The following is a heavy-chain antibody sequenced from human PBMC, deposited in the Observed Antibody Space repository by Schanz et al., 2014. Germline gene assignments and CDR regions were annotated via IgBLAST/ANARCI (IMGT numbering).Heavy chain of an antibody. CDR2: ISATSAKI. J-gene: IGHJ4*02. CDR3: AGDWASGRYYSDY. V-gene: IGHV3-48*01. CDR1: GFSFSGFG. Sequence: VQLVESGGGVVQPGRSLRLSCAGSGFSFSGFGMHWVRQAPGKGLEWVSYISATSAKIDYADSVQGRFAISRDNSKDTLYLQMNSLRTEDTAVYYCAGDWASGRYYSDYWGQGTLVTVSS. D-gene: IGHD1-26*01.